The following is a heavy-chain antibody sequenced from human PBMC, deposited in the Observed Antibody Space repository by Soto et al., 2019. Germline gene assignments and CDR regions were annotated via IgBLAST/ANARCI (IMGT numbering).Heavy chain of an antibody. D-gene: IGHD2-2*01. J-gene: IGHJ6*02. CDR3: ARDLPPVVVPAAISGSYYYYGMDV. V-gene: IGHV1-18*04. Sequence: ASVKVSCKASGYTFTSYGISWVRQAPGQGLEWMGWISAYNGNTNYAQKLQGRVTMTTDTSTSTAYMELRSLRSDDTAVYYCARDLPPVVVPAAISGSYYYYGMDVWGQGTTVTV. CDR1: GYTFTSYG. CDR2: ISAYNGNT.